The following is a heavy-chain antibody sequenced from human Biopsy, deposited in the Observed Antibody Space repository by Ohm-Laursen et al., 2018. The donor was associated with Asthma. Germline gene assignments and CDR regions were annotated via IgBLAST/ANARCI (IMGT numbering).Heavy chain of an antibody. CDR2: IKHDGSEK. V-gene: IGHV3-7*01. CDR3: ARTFHFWSPYHAEHYQL. J-gene: IGHJ1*01. CDR1: GFTFGDYW. D-gene: IGHD3-3*02. Sequence: SLRLSCAAPGFTFGDYWMRWVRQVPGKGLEWVANIKHDGSEKNHVDSLKGRFTISRDNAKNSLYLQMSSLRAEDTAVYYCARTFHFWSPYHAEHYQLWGQGTLVTVSS.